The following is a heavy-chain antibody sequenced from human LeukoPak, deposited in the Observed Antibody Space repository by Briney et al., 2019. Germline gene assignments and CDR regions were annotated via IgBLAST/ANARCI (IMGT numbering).Heavy chain of an antibody. D-gene: IGHD3-9*01. V-gene: IGHV3-7*03. J-gene: IGHJ4*02. CDR2: IKQDGSEK. CDR1: GFTFSSYW. Sequence: GGSLRLSCAASGFTFSSYWMSWVRQAPGKGLEWVANIKQDGSEKYYVDSVKGRFTISRDNAKNSLYLQMNSLRAEDTAVYYCARSSAVISTGYYTCWGQGTLVTVSS. CDR3: ARSSAVISTGYYTC.